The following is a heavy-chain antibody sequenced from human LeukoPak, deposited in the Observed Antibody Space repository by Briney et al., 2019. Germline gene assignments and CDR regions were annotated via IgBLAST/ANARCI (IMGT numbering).Heavy chain of an antibody. CDR3: VYGSSSFDY. CDR2: TYYNSKWYT. Sequence: SQTLSLTCAISGDSVSTASNAWYWISQSPSRGLEWLGRTYYNSKWYTDYAVSVSGRTTINPDTSRNQLSLQLSFVTPEDTAVYYCVYGSSSFDYWGQGTLVTVSS. CDR1: GDSVSTASNA. D-gene: IGHD6-6*01. V-gene: IGHV6-1*01. J-gene: IGHJ4*02.